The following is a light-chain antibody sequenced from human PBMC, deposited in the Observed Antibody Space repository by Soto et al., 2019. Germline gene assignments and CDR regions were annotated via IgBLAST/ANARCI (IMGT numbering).Light chain of an antibody. Sequence: EIVLTQSPGTLSLSPGERATLSCRASQSISSSYLAWYQQKPGQAPRLLIYATSSWATGIPERFSGSGSGTDFTLTINRLELEDFAVYYCQLYGSAPLYTFGQGTKLEIK. CDR3: QLYGSAPLYT. CDR1: QSISSSY. V-gene: IGKV3-20*01. CDR2: ATS. J-gene: IGKJ2*01.